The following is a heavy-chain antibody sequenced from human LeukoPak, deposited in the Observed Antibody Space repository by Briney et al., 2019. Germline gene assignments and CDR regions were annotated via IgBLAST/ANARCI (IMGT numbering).Heavy chain of an antibody. D-gene: IGHD3-10*01. J-gene: IGHJ4*02. CDR2: ISWDGGST. CDR1: GFTFDDYA. V-gene: IGHV3-43D*03. CDR3: AKDRMVRGVNGGFDY. Sequence: GGSLRLSCAASGFTFDDYAMHWVRQAPGKGLEWVSLISWDGGSTYYADSVKGRFTISRDNSKNSLYLQMNSLRAEDTALYYCAKDRMVRGVNGGFDYWGQGTPVTVSS.